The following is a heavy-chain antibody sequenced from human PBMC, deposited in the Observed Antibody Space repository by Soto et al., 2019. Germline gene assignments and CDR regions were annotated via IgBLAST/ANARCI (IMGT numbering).Heavy chain of an antibody. CDR2: ILHDGSAE. J-gene: IGHJ6*02. CDR3: ARSRDGYSFYLYSGMDG. Sequence: SLRLSCAASGFTFTSYGMHWVRQAPGKGLEWMALILHDGSAEYYADSVKGRFTISRDNSKNTLYLQMNSLRAEDTAVYYCARSRDGYSFYLYSGMDGWGQGTTVTVSS. V-gene: IGHV3-30*03. D-gene: IGHD4-4*01. CDR1: GFTFTSYG.